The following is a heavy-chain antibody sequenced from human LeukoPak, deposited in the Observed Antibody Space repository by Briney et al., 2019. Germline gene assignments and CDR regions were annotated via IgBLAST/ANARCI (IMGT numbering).Heavy chain of an antibody. CDR1: GGSISSYY. V-gene: IGHV4-59*01. J-gene: IGHJ6*04. CDR2: IYYSGST. Sequence: SETPSLTCTVSGGSISSYYWSWIRQPPGKGLEWIGYIYYSGSTNYNPSLKSRVTISVDTSKNQFSLKLSSVTAADTAVYYCARDMDYDILTGYHYGMDVWGKGTTVTVSP. D-gene: IGHD3-9*01. CDR3: ARDMDYDILTGYHYGMDV.